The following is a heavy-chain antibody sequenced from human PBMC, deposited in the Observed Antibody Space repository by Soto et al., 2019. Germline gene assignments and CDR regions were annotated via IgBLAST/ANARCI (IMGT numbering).Heavy chain of an antibody. CDR2: IYYSGST. CDR1: GGSISSYY. J-gene: IGHJ4*02. CDR3: ARILGHSSSSWTYFDY. V-gene: IGHV4-59*08. D-gene: IGHD6-6*01. Sequence: QVQLQESGPGLVKPSETLSLTCTVSGGSISSYYWSWIRQPPGKGLEWIGYIYYSGSTNYNPSLKSRVTISVDTSKNQFSLKLSSVTAADTAVYYCARILGHSSSSWTYFDYWGQGTLVTVSS.